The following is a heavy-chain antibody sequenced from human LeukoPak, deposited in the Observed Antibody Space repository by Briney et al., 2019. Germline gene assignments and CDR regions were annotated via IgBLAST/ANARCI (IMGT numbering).Heavy chain of an antibody. CDR1: GFSFDDYD. D-gene: IGHD6-13*01. Sequence: GGSLRLSCAASGFSFDDYDMHWVRQAPGKGLEWVSGTSWNSGSIGYADSVKGRFTISKDNVKNSLYLHMNTLRAEDTAFYYCAKGYSSSWSLPFDYRGQGTLVTVSS. V-gene: IGHV3-9*01. CDR3: AKGYSSSWSLPFDY. J-gene: IGHJ4*02. CDR2: TSWNSGSI.